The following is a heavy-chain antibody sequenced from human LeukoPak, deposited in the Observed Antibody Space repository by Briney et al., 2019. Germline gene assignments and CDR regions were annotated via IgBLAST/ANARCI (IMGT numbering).Heavy chain of an antibody. J-gene: IGHJ4*02. D-gene: IGHD6-13*01. Sequence: QPGRSLRLSCAASGFTFSSYGVHWVRQAPGKGMEWMAVIWYDGSNKYYVDSVKGRFTISRDNSKNTLYLQMNSLRAEDTAVFYCARLTSSWPPNFFDYWGQGALVIVSS. CDR3: ARLTSSWPPNFFDY. V-gene: IGHV3-33*01. CDR2: IWYDGSNK. CDR1: GFTFSSYG.